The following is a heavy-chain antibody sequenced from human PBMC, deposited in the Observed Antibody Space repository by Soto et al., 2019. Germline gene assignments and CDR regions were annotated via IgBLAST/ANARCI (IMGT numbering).Heavy chain of an antibody. Sequence: QFQLVQSGAEVKEPGSSVNVSCKTSGATFGNTAVTWVRQAPGQGLEWIGGIVPLFGTANYAQKFRGRVTITADESTSTAYMELSSLRTDDTAVYYCARDGDPGYSFWSGPLGGGRFDPWGQGTLVTVSS. CDR2: IVPLFGTA. J-gene: IGHJ5*02. CDR1: GATFGNTA. CDR3: ARDGDPGYSFWSGPLGGGRFDP. V-gene: IGHV1-69*12. D-gene: IGHD3-3*01.